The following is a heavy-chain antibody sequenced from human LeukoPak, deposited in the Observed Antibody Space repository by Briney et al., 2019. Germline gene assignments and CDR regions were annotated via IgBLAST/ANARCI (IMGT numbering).Heavy chain of an antibody. CDR2: IYDDGNT. Sequence: GGSLRLSCAASGITVNSNYMSWVRQAPGKGLEWVSVIYDDGNTYYADSVRGRFTIPRDISKNTVSLQMDSLRAEDTAVYYCARMFGYCTSIGCFPGIVSKKFDSWGQGTVVTVSS. CDR3: ARMFGYCTSIGCFPGIVSKKFDS. D-gene: IGHD2-2*03. V-gene: IGHV3-53*01. CDR1: GITVNSNY. J-gene: IGHJ5*01.